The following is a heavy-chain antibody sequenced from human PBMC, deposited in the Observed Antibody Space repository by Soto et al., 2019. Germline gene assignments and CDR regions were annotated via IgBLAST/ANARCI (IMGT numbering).Heavy chain of an antibody. V-gene: IGHV4-59*01. Sequence: SETLSLTCTVSGGSISSYYWSWIRQPPGKGLEWIGYIYYSGSTNYNPSLKSRVTISVDTSKNQFSLKLSSVTAADTAVYYCERDRATGTTVDWGPGTMATVSS. D-gene: IGHD1-1*01. J-gene: IGHJ4*02. CDR2: IYYSGST. CDR3: ERDRATGTTVD. CDR1: GGSISSYY.